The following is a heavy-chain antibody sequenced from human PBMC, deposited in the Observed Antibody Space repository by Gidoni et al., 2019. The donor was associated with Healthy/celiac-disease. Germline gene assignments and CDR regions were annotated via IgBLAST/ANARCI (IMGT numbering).Heavy chain of an antibody. V-gene: IGHV3-21*01. CDR2: ISSSSSYI. J-gene: IGHJ5*02. CDR3: ARGSRDIVAVGFDP. D-gene: IGHD2-15*01. Sequence: EVQLVESGGGLVKPGGSLSLSCAASGFTFSSYSMNWVRQAPGKGLEWVSSISSSSSYIYYADSVKGRFTISRDNAKNSLYLQMNSLRAEDTAVYYCARGSRDIVAVGFDPWGQGTLVTVSS. CDR1: GFTFSSYS.